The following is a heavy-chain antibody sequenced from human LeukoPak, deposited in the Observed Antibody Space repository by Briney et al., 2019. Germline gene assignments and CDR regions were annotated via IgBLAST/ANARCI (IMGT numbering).Heavy chain of an antibody. J-gene: IGHJ4*02. CDR3: ARVDSGSYPIDY. Sequence: PSQTLSLTCTVSGGSISSGGYYWSWIRQHPGKGLEWIGYIYYSGRTYYNPSLKSRVTISVDTSKNQFSLKLSSVTAADTAVYYCARVDSGSYPIDYWGQGILVTISS. CDR1: GGSISSGGYY. D-gene: IGHD1-26*01. V-gene: IGHV4-31*03. CDR2: IYYSGRT.